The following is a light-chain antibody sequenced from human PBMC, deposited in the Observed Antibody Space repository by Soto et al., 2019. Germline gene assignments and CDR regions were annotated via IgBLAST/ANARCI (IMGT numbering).Light chain of an antibody. V-gene: IGLV1-47*02. CDR3: AVWDDRLSTGV. Sequence: QSVLTQPPSASGTPGQRVTISCSGSSSNIGSDYVYWFQQLPGTAPKLLIYTDDQRPSGVPDRFSGSKYGTSASLAISGLRSEDEADYCGAVWDDRLSTGVFGGGTKLTVL. CDR1: SSNIGSDY. CDR2: TDD. J-gene: IGLJ2*01.